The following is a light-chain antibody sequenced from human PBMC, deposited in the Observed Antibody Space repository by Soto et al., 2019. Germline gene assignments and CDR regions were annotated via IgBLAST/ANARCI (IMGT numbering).Light chain of an antibody. J-gene: IGLJ1*01. CDR3: QAWDSSTGV. CDR1: KLGDKY. V-gene: IGLV3-1*01. Sequence: SYELTQPPSVSVSPGQTASITCSGDKLGDKYACWYQQKPGQSPVLVIYQDSKRHSGIPERFSGSNSGNTATLTISGTQAMEEADYYCQAWDSSTGVFGTGTKVTVL. CDR2: QDS.